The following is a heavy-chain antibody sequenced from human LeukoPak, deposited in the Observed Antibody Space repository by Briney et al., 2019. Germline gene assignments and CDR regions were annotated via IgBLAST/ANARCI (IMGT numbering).Heavy chain of an antibody. D-gene: IGHD4-23*01. CDR2: IYYSGST. CDR1: GGSISTSSYY. CDR3: ARATTVVRVRFDY. V-gene: IGHV4-39*07. J-gene: IGHJ4*02. Sequence: TPSETLSLTCTVSGGSISTSSYYWGWIRQPPGKGLEWIGNIYYSGSTYYSPSLKSRVTISVDTSKNQFSLKLSSVTAADTAVYYCARATTVVRVRFDYWGQGTLVTVSS.